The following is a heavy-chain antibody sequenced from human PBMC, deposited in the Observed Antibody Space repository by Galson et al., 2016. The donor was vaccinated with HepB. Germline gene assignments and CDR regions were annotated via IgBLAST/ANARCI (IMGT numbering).Heavy chain of an antibody. V-gene: IGHV3-7*01. CDR3: ARDLSPSYADNWYDALDP. J-gene: IGHJ3*01. Sequence: SLRLSCAASGFTFGRYSMNWVRQAPGKGPEWVANINQGGSQTFYADSVKGRFTISRDNAKNSLYLQMHSLRPEDTAVYYCARDLSPSYADNWYDALDPWGQGTLVTVSS. CDR1: GFTFGRYS. CDR2: INQGGSQT. D-gene: IGHD2-2*01.